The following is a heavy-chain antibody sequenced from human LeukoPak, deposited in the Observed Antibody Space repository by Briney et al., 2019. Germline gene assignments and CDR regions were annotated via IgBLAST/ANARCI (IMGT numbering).Heavy chain of an antibody. Sequence: ASVKVSCKASGYTFTSYAMHWVRQAPGQRLEWMGWINAGNGNTKYSQKFQGRVTITRDTSASTAYMELSSLRSEDTAAYYCARVQYYGSGSYYIFGYWGQGTLVTVSS. CDR1: GYTFTSYA. V-gene: IGHV1-3*01. D-gene: IGHD3-10*01. CDR2: INAGNGNT. CDR3: ARVQYYGSGSYYIFGY. J-gene: IGHJ4*02.